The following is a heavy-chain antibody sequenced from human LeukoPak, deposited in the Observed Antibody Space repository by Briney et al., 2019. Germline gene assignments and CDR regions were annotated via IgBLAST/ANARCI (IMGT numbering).Heavy chain of an antibody. D-gene: IGHD2-2*01. V-gene: IGHV3-48*03. CDR1: GFTFSRYE. CDR3: ARGSRQDIVVVPAATAFDY. Sequence: GGSLRLSCAASGFTFSRYEMNWVRQAPGKGLEWVSYISSSGSTIYYADSVKGRFTISRDNAKNSLYLQMNSLRAEDTAVYYCARGSRQDIVVVPAATAFDYWGQGTLVTVSS. CDR2: ISSSGSTI. J-gene: IGHJ4*02.